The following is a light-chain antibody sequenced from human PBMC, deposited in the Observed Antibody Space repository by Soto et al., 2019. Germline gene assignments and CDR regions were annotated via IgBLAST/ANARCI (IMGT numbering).Light chain of an antibody. CDR3: QHYNNWPLT. CDR1: QSLRSN. V-gene: IGKV3-15*01. CDR2: GTS. J-gene: IGKJ4*01. Sequence: EIVMTQSPATLSVSPGERATLSCRASQSLRSNLAWYQQKPGQAPRLLIYGTSTRATGIPARFSGSGSGTEFTLTITSLQSEDFAVYYCQHYNNWPLTLGGGTKVEIE.